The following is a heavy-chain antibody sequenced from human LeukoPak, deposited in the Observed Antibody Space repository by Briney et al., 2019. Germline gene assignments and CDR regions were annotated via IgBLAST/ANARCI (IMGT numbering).Heavy chain of an antibody. V-gene: IGHV4-39*01. D-gene: IGHD6-13*01. CDR1: GGSIRSSYYY. CDR3: ARPYSSSWYSSGFDY. J-gene: IGHJ4*02. CDR2: IYDSGST. Sequence: SETLSLTCTVSGGSIRSSYYYWGWIRQPPGKGLEWIGSIYDSGSTYYNPSLKSRVTISVDTSKNQFSLKLNSVTAADTAVYYCARPYSSSWYSSGFDYWGQGTLVTVSS.